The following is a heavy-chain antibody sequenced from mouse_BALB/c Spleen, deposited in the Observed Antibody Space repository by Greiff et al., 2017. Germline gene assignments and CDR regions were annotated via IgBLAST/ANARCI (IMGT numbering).Heavy chain of an antibody. V-gene: IGHV5-12-1*01. J-gene: IGHJ4*01. CDR3: ARRRGSYYGYDYAMDY. CDR1: GFAFSSYD. CDR2: ISSGGGST. D-gene: IGHD1-2*01. Sequence: EVQGVESGGGLVKPGGSLKLSCAASGFAFSSYDMSWVRQTPEKRLEWVAYISSGGGSTYYPDTVKGRFTISRDNAKNTLYLQMSSLKSEDTAMYYCARRRGSYYGYDYAMDYWGQGTSVTVSS.